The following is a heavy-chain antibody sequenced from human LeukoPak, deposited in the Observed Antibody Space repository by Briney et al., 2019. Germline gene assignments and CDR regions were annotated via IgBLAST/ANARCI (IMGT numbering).Heavy chain of an antibody. CDR3: ARLSLCSGGSCYGVWFDP. V-gene: IGHV4-30-4*07. CDR2: VYKSGST. CDR1: GGSISSGGYS. Sequence: SETLSLTCTVSGGSISSGGYSWSWLRQPPGKALEWIGYVYKSGSTYYNPSLKSRVTISVDTSKNQFSLKLNSVTAADTAVCYCARLSLCSGGSCYGVWFDPWGQGTLVTVSS. D-gene: IGHD2-15*01. J-gene: IGHJ5*02.